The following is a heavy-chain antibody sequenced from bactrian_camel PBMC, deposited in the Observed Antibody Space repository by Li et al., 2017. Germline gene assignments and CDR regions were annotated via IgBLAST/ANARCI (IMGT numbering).Heavy chain of an antibody. CDR1: GFSFSTAY. Sequence: VQLVESGGGLVQPGGSLRLSCAASGFSFSTAYMSWVRQVPGKGLEWVCSIFSDGTTTYYADSVKGRFTISRDNAKNTVYLQMNSLKSEDTAVYYCVRGWTYFVLEYWGKGTQVTVS. D-gene: IGHD2*01. V-gene: IGHV3-2*01. CDR2: IFSDGTTT. J-gene: IGHJ7*01.